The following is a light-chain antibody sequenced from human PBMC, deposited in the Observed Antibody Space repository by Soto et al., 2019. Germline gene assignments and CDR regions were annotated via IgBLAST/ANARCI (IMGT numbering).Light chain of an antibody. Sequence: QSALTQPPSASGSLGQSVTISCTGTSSDVGGYNYVSWYQQHPGRAPKLMISEVTKRPSGVPDRFSGSKSGNTASLTVSGLEAEDEADYYCSSYGGSSNLVFGGGTQLTVL. V-gene: IGLV2-8*01. CDR1: SSDVGGYNY. CDR3: SSYGGSSNLV. J-gene: IGLJ3*02. CDR2: EVT.